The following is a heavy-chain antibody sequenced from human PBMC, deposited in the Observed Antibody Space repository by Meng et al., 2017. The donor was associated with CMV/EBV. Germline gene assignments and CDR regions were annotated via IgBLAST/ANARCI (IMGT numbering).Heavy chain of an antibody. D-gene: IGHD2-21*01. J-gene: IGHJ4*01. V-gene: IGHV1-18*01. Sequence: QVQRGQSGVEVKKPGASVKVSCKASGYTFTGYGISWVRQAPGQGLEWMGWISVYNGHTNFAQNLQGRVTMTTGTSTSTAYVELRSLRSDDTAIYYCARGVPLGIIYSFDYWGQGTLVTVSS. CDR1: GYTFTGYG. CDR3: ARGVPLGIIYSFDY. CDR2: ISVYNGHT.